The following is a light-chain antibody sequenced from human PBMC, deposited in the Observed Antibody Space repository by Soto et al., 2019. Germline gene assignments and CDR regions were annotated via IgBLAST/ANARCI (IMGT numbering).Light chain of an antibody. CDR3: QQYDNLPLT. CDR1: KDIPNY. CDR2: DPS. Sequence: DIQMPQSPSSLSASVGDRATITCQARKDIPNYLNWFQHKPGTAPKLLIYDPSNLETGVPSRFSGSGSGTDFTFTISSLQPEDIATYYCQQYDNLPLTFGPGTKVDIK. J-gene: IGKJ3*01. V-gene: IGKV1-33*01.